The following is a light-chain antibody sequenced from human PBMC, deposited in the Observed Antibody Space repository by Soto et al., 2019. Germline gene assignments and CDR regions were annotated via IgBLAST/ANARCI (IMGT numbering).Light chain of an antibody. V-gene: IGKV1-39*01. CDR2: AAS. J-gene: IGKJ1*01. Sequence: DIPMTQSPSSLSASVGDRVTITCRASQSISSYLNWYQQKPGKAPKLLIYAASSLQSGVPSRFSGSGSGTDFTLTISSLQPEDSATYYCQQSYSTPGTFGQGTKVEIK. CDR3: QQSYSTPGT. CDR1: QSISSY.